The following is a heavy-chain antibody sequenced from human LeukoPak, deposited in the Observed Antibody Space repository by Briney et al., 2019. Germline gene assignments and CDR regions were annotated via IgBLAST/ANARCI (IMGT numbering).Heavy chain of an antibody. CDR3: ARDGPRSGYDLGHFDN. CDR2: IYSTGRS. D-gene: IGHD5-12*01. J-gene: IGHJ4*02. V-gene: IGHV4-4*07. Sequence: SETLSLTCTVSGGSISNYFWSWVRQPAGKGLEWIGRIYSTGRSDYNPSLKSRITMSVDTSKNQFSLKLSSVTAADTAVYYCARDGPRSGYDLGHFDNLGQGTLVT. CDR1: GGSISNYF.